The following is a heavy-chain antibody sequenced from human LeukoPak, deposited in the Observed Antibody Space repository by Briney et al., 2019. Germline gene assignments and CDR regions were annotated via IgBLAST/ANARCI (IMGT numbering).Heavy chain of an antibody. CDR3: ARARYGDF. CDR2: IKEDGSEK. V-gene: IGHV3-7*01. J-gene: IGHJ4*02. D-gene: IGHD1-14*01. CDR1: GFTFRDYW. Sequence: GGSLRLSCVASGFTFRDYWMTWVRQAPGKGLEWVANIKEDGSEKNYADSVKGRFTTSRDNSKNSVYLQMNSLRGEDTAVYYCARARYGDFWGQGTLVTVSS.